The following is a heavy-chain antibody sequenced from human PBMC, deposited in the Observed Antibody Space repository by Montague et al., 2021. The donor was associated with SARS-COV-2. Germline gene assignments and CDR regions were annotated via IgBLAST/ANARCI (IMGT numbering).Heavy chain of an antibody. CDR3: AKGPRHDVASGLDH. J-gene: IGHJ4*02. Sequence: SLRLSCAASGFTFSGYSMNWVRQAPGKGLDWVAYISTRSSSIYYSDSVKGRFTISRDNAKNVLFLQMNNLRDEDTALYYCAKGPRHDVASGLDHWGQGTLVTVSS. CDR2: ISTRSSSI. D-gene: IGHD6-13*01. V-gene: IGHV3-48*02. CDR1: GFTFSGYS.